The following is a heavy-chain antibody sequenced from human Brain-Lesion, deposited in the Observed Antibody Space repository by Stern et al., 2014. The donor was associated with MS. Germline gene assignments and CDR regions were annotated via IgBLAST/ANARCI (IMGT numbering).Heavy chain of an antibody. D-gene: IGHD5-12*01. CDR3: ARHDGWLPHY. V-gene: IGHV4-39*01. Sequence: VQLVESGPGLVKPSETLSLTCSVSGGSIRRSTYYWGWIRQPPGKGLEWIGSIYYTGTPYYHPSLKSPVPIDTSTNPFSLRLTSGTAADTAVYYCARHDGWLPHYWSQGTLVTVSS. CDR1: GGSIRRSTYY. CDR2: IYYTGTP. J-gene: IGHJ4*02.